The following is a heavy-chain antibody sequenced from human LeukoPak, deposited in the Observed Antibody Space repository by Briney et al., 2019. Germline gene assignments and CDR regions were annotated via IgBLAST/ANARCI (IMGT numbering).Heavy chain of an antibody. V-gene: IGHV1-18*01. CDR2: ISAYNGNT. D-gene: IGHD6-13*01. CDR3: ARGRSSSWYSDFDY. CDR1: GYTFTSYG. Sequence: ASVKVSCKASGYTFTSYGIRWVRQAPGQGLEWMGWISAYNGNTNYAQKLQGRVTMTTDTSTSTAYMELRSLRSDDTAVYYCARGRSSSWYSDFDYWGQGTLVTVSS. J-gene: IGHJ4*02.